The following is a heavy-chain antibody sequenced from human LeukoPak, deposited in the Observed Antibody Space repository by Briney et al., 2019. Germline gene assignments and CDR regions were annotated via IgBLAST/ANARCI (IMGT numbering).Heavy chain of an antibody. CDR2: IKQDGSET. V-gene: IGHV3-7*01. D-gene: IGHD3-10*01. CDR3: ARDGMGFGELFNY. J-gene: IGHJ4*02. Sequence: GGSLRLSCAASGFTFGTYWMSWVRQAPGTGLEWVANIKQDGSETYYVASVRGRFTISRDNAKNSLYLQMNSLRAEDTAVYYCARDGMGFGELFNYWGQGTLVTVSS. CDR1: GFTFGTYW.